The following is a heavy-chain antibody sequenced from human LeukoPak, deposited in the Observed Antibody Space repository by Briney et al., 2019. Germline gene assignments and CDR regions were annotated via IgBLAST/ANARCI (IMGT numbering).Heavy chain of an antibody. CDR2: FDPEDGET. V-gene: IGHV1-24*01. Sequence: ASVKVSCKVSGYTLTELSMHWVRQAPGKGLEWMGGFDPEDGETIYAQKFQGRVTMTEDTSTDTAYMELSSLRSEDTAVYYCATDLATVTTLDFDYWGQGTLVTVSS. CDR3: ATDLATVTTLDFDY. J-gene: IGHJ4*02. D-gene: IGHD4-17*01. CDR1: GYTLTELS.